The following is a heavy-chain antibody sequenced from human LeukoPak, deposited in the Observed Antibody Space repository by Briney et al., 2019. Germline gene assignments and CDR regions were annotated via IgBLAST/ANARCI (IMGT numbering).Heavy chain of an antibody. CDR3: ARWYYDFWSGYHHYFDY. D-gene: IGHD3-3*01. CDR1: GGSISSGDYY. CDR2: IYYSGST. Sequence: PSETLSLTCTVSGGSISSGDYYWSWIRQPPGKGLEWIGCIYYSGSTYYNPSLKSRVTISVDTSKNQFSLKLSSVTAADTAVYYCARWYYDFWSGYHHYFDYWGQGTLVTVSS. J-gene: IGHJ4*02. V-gene: IGHV4-30-4*08.